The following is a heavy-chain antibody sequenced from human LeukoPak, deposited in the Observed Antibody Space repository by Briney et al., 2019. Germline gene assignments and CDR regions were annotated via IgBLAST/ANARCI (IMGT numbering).Heavy chain of an antibody. CDR2: ISSGSSPL. J-gene: IGHJ4*02. CDR3: ANVAVRGYSYGFDY. V-gene: IGHV3-48*04. Sequence: PGGSLRLSCAASGFTFSTYGMNWVRQAPGKGLEWVSYISSGSSPLYYADSVKGRFTISRDNAKNSLYLQMNSLRAEDTAVYYCANVAVRGYSYGFDYWGQGTLVTVSS. CDR1: GFTFSTYG. D-gene: IGHD5-18*01.